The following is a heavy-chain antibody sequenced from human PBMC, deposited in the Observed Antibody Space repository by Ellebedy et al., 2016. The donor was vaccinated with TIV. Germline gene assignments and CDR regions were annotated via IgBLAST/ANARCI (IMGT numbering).Heavy chain of an antibody. CDR3: MHLVVVAATGY. V-gene: IGHV3-73*01. D-gene: IGHD2-21*02. Sequence: GESLKISCAPSGFTFSGSAMHWVRQASGKGLEWVGRIRSKANNYATAYAASVKGRFTISRDDSKNTAYLQMNSLKTEETAVYYCMHLVVVAATGYWGQGTLVTVSS. CDR2: IRSKANNYAT. CDR1: GFTFSGSA. J-gene: IGHJ4*02.